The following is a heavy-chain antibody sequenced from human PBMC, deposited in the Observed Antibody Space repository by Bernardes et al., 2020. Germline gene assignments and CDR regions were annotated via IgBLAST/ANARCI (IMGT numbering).Heavy chain of an antibody. Sequence: SETLSLTCTVSGGSISSGGYYWSWIRQHPGKGLEWIGYIYYSGSTYYNPSLKSRVTISVDTSKNQFSLKLSSVTAADTAVYYCARVGIAAAEEDAFDIWGQGTMVTVSS. CDR3: ARVGIAAAEEDAFDI. D-gene: IGHD6-13*01. J-gene: IGHJ3*02. CDR2: IYYSGST. CDR1: GGSISSGGYY. V-gene: IGHV4-31*03.